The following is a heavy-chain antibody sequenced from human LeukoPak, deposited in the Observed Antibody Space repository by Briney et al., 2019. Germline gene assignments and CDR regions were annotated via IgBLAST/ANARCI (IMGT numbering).Heavy chain of an antibody. V-gene: IGHV1-24*01. CDR2: FDPEDGET. Sequence: ASVKVSCKVSGYTLTELSMHWVRQAPGKGLEWMGGFDPEDGETIYAQKFQGRVTMTEDTSTDTAYMELSSLRSEDTAVYYCATTGKQPYYFDYWGQGTLVTVSS. CDR1: GYTLTELS. D-gene: IGHD3-10*01. CDR3: ATTGKQPYYFDY. J-gene: IGHJ4*02.